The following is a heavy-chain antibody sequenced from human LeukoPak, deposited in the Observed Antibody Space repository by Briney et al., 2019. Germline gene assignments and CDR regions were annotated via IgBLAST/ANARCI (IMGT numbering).Heavy chain of an antibody. J-gene: IGHJ4*02. CDR1: GFLFSIYS. Sequence: GRSLRPSCAASGFLFSIYSMNWVSQAQGKGLEWVSVISGSGASTYYADSVKGRFTISRDNSKNTLYLQMNSLRAEDTAVYYCAKEGMATVTPADYWGQGTLVTVSS. CDR2: ISGSGAST. V-gene: IGHV3-23*01. CDR3: AKEGMATVTPADY. D-gene: IGHD4-17*01.